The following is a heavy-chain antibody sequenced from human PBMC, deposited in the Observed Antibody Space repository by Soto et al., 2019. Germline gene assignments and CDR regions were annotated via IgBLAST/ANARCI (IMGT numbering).Heavy chain of an antibody. Sequence: PGRSLRLSCAAFGFTFRSFGMHWIRQAPGKGLEWVALISYDGTNKYYADSVRGRFTISRDNSKNTLYLEMNTLRVEDTAVYYCAKVLPATGIEGGGDAFDIWGQGTMVTVSS. D-gene: IGHD1-26*01. CDR1: GFTFRSFG. CDR3: AKVLPATGIEGGGDAFDI. CDR2: ISYDGTNK. V-gene: IGHV3-30*18. J-gene: IGHJ3*02.